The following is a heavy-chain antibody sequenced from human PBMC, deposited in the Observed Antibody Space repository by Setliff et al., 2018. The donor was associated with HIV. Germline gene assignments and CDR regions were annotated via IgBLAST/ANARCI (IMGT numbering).Heavy chain of an antibody. Sequence: ASVKVSCKASGYTFTNSDINWARQATGQGLEWMGWMNPNSDNTGYAQKFQGRVTMTRNTSINTAYMELSSLRSEDTAVYYCARRYYNFWSGSHDAFDIWGQGTMVTVSS. CDR1: GYTFTNSD. CDR3: ARRYYNFWSGSHDAFDI. D-gene: IGHD3-3*01. CDR2: MNPNSDNT. V-gene: IGHV1-8*02. J-gene: IGHJ3*02.